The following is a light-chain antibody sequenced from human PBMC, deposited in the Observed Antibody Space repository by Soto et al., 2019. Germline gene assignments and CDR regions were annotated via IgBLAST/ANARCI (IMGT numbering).Light chain of an antibody. CDR2: EVS. CDR1: SSDVGGYNY. CDR3: SSYAGSNNVG. J-gene: IGLJ2*01. Sequence: QYALTQPPSASGSPGQSVTISCTGTSSDVGGYNYVSWYQQHPGKAPKLMIYEVSKRPSGVPDRFSGSKSGNTASLTVSGLQAEDEADYYCSSYAGSNNVGFGGGTKLTVL. V-gene: IGLV2-8*01.